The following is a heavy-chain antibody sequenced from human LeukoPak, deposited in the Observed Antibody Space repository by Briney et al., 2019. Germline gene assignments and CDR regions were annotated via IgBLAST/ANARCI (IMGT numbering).Heavy chain of an antibody. CDR1: GFTFSSYA. V-gene: IGHV3-23*01. Sequence: PGGSLRLSCAASGFTFSSYAMSWVRQAPGKGLEWVSTISGSGGSTYYADSVEGRFTISRDNSKNTLYLQMNSLRAEDTAVYYCAKVVGATTRGYFDYWGQGTLVTVSS. CDR3: AKVVGATTRGYFDY. D-gene: IGHD1-26*01. CDR2: ISGSGGST. J-gene: IGHJ4*02.